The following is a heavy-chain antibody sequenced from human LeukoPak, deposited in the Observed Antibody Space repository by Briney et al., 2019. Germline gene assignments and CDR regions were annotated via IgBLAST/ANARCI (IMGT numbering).Heavy chain of an antibody. V-gene: IGHV3-23*01. CDR1: GFTFSSYA. CDR3: AKETRYCSSTSCYEWFDP. D-gene: IGHD2-2*01. Sequence: GGSLRLSCVASGFTFSSYAMNWVRQAPGKGLEWVSGISGSGGSTYYADSVKGRFTISRDNSKNTLYLQMNSLRAEDTAVYYCAKETRYCSSTSCYEWFDPWGQGTLVTVSS. CDR2: ISGSGGST. J-gene: IGHJ5*02.